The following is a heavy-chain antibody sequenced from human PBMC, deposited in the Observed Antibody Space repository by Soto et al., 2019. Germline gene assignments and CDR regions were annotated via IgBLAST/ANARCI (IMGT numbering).Heavy chain of an antibody. J-gene: IGHJ3*02. CDR1: GGPISSYY. V-gene: IGHV4-59*05. Sequence: SETLSPTCSVAGGPISSYYGTGIRQPPGKGQKGIRRSYYSGSTYYNPSPKSRVTISVDTSKNHFSLKLSSVTAVDTAVYYCARQLVYDAFDIWGQGTMVTVSS. CDR2: SYYSGST. CDR3: ARQLVYDAFDI. D-gene: IGHD3-10*01.